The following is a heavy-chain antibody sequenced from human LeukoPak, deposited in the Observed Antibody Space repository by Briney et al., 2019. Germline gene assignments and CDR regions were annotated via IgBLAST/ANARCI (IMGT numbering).Heavy chain of an antibody. CDR2: ISGSGGGT. CDR3: AKSTGITPYYFDY. D-gene: IGHD1-1*01. CDR1: GFTFSSYD. Sequence: GGSLRLSCAASGFTFSSYDMSWVRQAPGKGLEWVSDISGSGGGTYYADSVTGRFTISRDNSKSTLYLQMSSLRAEDTAVYYCAKSTGITPYYFDYWGQGTLVTVSS. J-gene: IGHJ4*02. V-gene: IGHV3-23*01.